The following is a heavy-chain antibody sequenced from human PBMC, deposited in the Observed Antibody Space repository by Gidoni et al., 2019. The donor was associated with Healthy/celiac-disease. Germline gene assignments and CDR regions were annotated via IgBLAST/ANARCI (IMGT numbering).Heavy chain of an antibody. D-gene: IGHD3-16*01. Sequence: QVQLVESGGGVVQPGRSLRLSCAAAGFTFSSYGMHWVRQAPGKGLGWVAVIWYDGSNKYYADSVKGRFTISRDNSKNTLYLQMNSLRAEDTAVYYCARDGDYDYVWGTFDYWGQGTLVTVSS. CDR2: IWYDGSNK. CDR1: GFTFSSYG. V-gene: IGHV3-33*01. J-gene: IGHJ4*02. CDR3: ARDGDYDYVWGTFDY.